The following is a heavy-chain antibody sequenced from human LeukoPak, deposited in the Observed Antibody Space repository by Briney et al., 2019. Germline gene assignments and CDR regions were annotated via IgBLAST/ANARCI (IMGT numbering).Heavy chain of an antibody. J-gene: IGHJ4*02. V-gene: IGHV3-7*05. CDR3: VREDSYSSGWYGPDY. CDR1: GFSFTTYW. D-gene: IGHD6-19*01. CDR2: INQGGTER. Sequence: GGSLILSCAASGFSFTTYWMSWVRQAPGKGLEWVANINQGGTERYVDSVKGRFTISRDNAKNSLYLQMNSLRAEDTAIYYCVREDSYSSGWYGPDYWGQGTLVTVSS.